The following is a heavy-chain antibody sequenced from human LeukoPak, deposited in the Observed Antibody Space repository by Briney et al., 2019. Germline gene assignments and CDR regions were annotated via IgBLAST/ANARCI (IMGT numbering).Heavy chain of an antibody. D-gene: IGHD3-22*01. Sequence: PGGSLRLSCAASGFTFSSYEMNWVRQAPGKGLEWVSYISSSGSTIYYADSVKGRFTISRDNSKNTLYLQMASLRAEDMAVYYCARRFASSEFFSDYWGQGALVTVTS. CDR3: ARRFASSEFFSDY. CDR2: ISSSGSTI. V-gene: IGHV3-48*03. J-gene: IGHJ4*02. CDR1: GFTFSSYE.